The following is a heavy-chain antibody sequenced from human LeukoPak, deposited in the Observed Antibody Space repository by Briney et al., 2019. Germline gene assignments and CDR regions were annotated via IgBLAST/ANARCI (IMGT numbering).Heavy chain of an antibody. Sequence: ASVKVSCKASGYTFTDQYMHWVRQAPGQGLEWMGWINPNSGSTNYAQKFQGRVTMTRDTSISTAYMELSRLRSDDTAVYYCASTSYSSGWYYFDYWGQGTLVTVSS. D-gene: IGHD6-19*01. V-gene: IGHV1-2*02. CDR3: ASTSYSSGWYYFDY. CDR1: GYTFTDQY. CDR2: INPNSGST. J-gene: IGHJ4*02.